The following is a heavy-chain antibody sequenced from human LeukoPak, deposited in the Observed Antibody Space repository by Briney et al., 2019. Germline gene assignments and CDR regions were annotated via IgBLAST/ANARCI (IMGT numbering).Heavy chain of an antibody. CDR2: ISYDGGNE. Sequence: GGSLRLSCTASEFTFSSYAMHWVRQAPGKGLEWVALISYDGGNEYYADSVKGRFTISRDNSKNTLYLQMNSLRAEDTAVYYCAKAGGLRFLEWLSSFDYWGQGTLVTVSS. J-gene: IGHJ4*02. D-gene: IGHD3-3*01. CDR3: AKAGGLRFLEWLSSFDY. CDR1: EFTFSSYA. V-gene: IGHV3-30-3*01.